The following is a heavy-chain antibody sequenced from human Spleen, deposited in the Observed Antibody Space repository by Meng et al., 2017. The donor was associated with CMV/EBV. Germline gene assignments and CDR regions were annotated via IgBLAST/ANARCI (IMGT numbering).Heavy chain of an antibody. Sequence: GGSLRLSCAASGFTFSSYAMHWVRQAPGKGLEWVAVISYDGSNKYYADSVKGRFTISRDNAKNTLYLEMNSLSAEDTAVYYCARGVEGMDVWGQGTTVTVSS. CDR3: ARGVEGMDV. CDR1: GFTFSSYA. CDR2: ISYDGSNK. V-gene: IGHV3-30-3*01. J-gene: IGHJ6*02. D-gene: IGHD3-3*01.